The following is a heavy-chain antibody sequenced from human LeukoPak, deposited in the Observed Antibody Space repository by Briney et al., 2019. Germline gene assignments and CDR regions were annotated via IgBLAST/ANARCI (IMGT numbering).Heavy chain of an antibody. CDR3: ARGIAVAGFDY. Sequence: SETLSLTCAVYGGSFSGYYWSWIRQPPGKGLEWIGEINHSGSTNYNPSLKSRVTISVDKSKNQFSLKLSSVTAADTAAYYCARGIAVAGFDYWGQGTLVTVSS. CDR2: INHSGST. J-gene: IGHJ4*02. V-gene: IGHV4-34*01. D-gene: IGHD6-19*01. CDR1: GGSFSGYY.